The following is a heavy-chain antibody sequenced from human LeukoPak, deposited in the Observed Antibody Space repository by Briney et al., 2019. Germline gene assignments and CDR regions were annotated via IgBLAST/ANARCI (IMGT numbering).Heavy chain of an antibody. Sequence: ASVKVSCKASGYTFTSYGISWVRQAPGQGLEWMGWISAYNGNTNYAQKLQGRVTMTTDTSTSTAYMELRSLRSDDTAVYYCARDIPGSSWYIYYYYGTDVWGQGTTVTVSS. D-gene: IGHD6-13*01. V-gene: IGHV1-18*01. CDR2: ISAYNGNT. J-gene: IGHJ6*02. CDR3: ARDIPGSSWYIYYYYGTDV. CDR1: GYTFTSYG.